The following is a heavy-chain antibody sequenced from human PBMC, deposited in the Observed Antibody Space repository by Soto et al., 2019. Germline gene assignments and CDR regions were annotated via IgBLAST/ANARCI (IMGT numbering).Heavy chain of an antibody. CDR2: IKEDGSAK. J-gene: IGHJ3*02. Sequence: EEQLVESGGGLVQPGGSLRLSCAASGFTFSNYWMSWVRQAPGKGLEWVANIKEDGSAKYSVDSVKGRFTISRDNANNSVYLQMNSLRGEDTAVYYCVRFRLYWSVTGCFADAFDIWGQGTMVTVSS. V-gene: IGHV3-7*01. CDR1: GFTFSNYW. CDR3: VRFRLYWSVTGCFADAFDI. D-gene: IGHD2-2*01.